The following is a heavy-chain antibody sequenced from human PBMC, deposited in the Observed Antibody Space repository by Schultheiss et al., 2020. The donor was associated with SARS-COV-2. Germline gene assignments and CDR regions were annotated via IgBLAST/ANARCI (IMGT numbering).Heavy chain of an antibody. V-gene: IGHV3-21*04. CDR1: GFTFSSYS. CDR2: ISSSSSYI. CDR3: AGGGYCGGDCSI. Sequence: GESLKISCAASGFTFSSYSMNWVRQAPGKGLEWVSSISSSSSYIYYADSVKGRFTISRDNAKNSLYLQMNSLRAEDTAVYYCAGGGYCGGDCSIWGQGTMVTVSS. D-gene: IGHD2-21*01. J-gene: IGHJ3*02.